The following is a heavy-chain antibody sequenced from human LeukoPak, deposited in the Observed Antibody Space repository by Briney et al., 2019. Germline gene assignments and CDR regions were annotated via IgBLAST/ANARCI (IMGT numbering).Heavy chain of an antibody. D-gene: IGHD3-22*01. Sequence: ASVKVSCKASGYTFTGYYMHWVRQAPGQGLEWMGWINPNSGGTSYPLKFQGRVTMTRDTSISTAYMELSRLTSDDTAVYYCVPSNDYYYYFDYWGQGTLVTVSS. V-gene: IGHV1-2*02. J-gene: IGHJ4*02. CDR1: GYTFTGYY. CDR3: VPSNDYYYYFDY. CDR2: INPNSGGT.